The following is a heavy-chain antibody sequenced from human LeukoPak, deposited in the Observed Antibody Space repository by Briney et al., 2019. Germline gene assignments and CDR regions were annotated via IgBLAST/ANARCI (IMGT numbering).Heavy chain of an antibody. CDR1: GFTFSSYW. V-gene: IGHV3-23*01. CDR2: ISGSGGST. D-gene: IGHD3-10*01. Sequence: GGSLRLSCAASGFTFSSYWMSWVRQAPGKGLEWVSAISGSGGSTYYADSVKGRFTISRDNSKNTLYLQMNSLRAEDTAVYYCAKARRYGSGRGYFDYWGQGTLVTVSS. J-gene: IGHJ4*02. CDR3: AKARRYGSGRGYFDY.